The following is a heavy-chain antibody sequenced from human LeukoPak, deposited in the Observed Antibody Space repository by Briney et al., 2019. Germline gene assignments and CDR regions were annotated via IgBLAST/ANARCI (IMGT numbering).Heavy chain of an antibody. V-gene: IGHV3-7*01. J-gene: IGHJ4*02. Sequence: GGSLRLSCAVSGFIFSDFSMSWVRQAPGKGLEWVAKMDENGSEIFYVDSVKGRFTISRDNAKNSLYLQMNRLRAEDAAVYYCARPRGCGTSRCNNFDYWGQGTLVTVSS. CDR3: ARPRGCGTSRCNNFDY. CDR1: GFIFSDFS. CDR2: MDENGSEI. D-gene: IGHD2-21*01.